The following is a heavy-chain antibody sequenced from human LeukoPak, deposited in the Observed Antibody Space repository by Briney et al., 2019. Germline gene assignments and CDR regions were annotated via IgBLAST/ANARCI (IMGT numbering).Heavy chain of an antibody. CDR2: IYYSGST. CDR1: GGSISSNNYY. Sequence: PSETLSLTCTVSGGSISSNNYYWGWIRQPPGKGLEWIGSIYYSGSTYYSPSLKSRVTISVDTSKKQFSLKLSSVTAADTAVYYCARSRGLATEVDYWGQGTLVTVSS. D-gene: IGHD6-13*01. CDR3: ARSRGLATEVDY. J-gene: IGHJ4*02. V-gene: IGHV4-39*01.